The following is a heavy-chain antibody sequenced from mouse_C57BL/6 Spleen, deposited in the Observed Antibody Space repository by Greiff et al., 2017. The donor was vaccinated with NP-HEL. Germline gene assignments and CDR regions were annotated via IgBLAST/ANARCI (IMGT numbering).Heavy chain of an antibody. CDR1: GYAFSSSW. CDR3: ARGTGDYFDD. J-gene: IGHJ2*01. V-gene: IGHV1-82*01. D-gene: IGHD3-3*01. CDR2: IYPGDGDT. Sequence: VQLQQSGPELVKPGASVKISCKASGYAFSSSWMNWVKQRPGKGLEWIGRIYPGDGDTNYNGKFKGKATLTADKSSSTAYMQLSSLTSEDSAVYFCARGTGDYFDDWGQGTTLTVSS.